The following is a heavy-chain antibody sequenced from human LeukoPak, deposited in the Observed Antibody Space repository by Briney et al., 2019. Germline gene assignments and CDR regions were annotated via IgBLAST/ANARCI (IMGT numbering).Heavy chain of an antibody. Sequence: GGSLRLSCAASGFTVSSNYMSWVRQAPGKGLEWVAVIYSGGSTYYADSVKGRFTISRDNSKNTLYLQMNSMRAEDTAVYYCARAPYGDYGFDYWGQGTLVTVSS. J-gene: IGHJ4*02. CDR3: ARAPYGDYGFDY. V-gene: IGHV3-53*01. CDR1: GFTVSSNY. CDR2: IYSGGST. D-gene: IGHD4-17*01.